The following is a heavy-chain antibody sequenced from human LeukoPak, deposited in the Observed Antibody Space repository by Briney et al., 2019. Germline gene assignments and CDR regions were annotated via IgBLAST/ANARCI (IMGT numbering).Heavy chain of an antibody. CDR3: ATGLTQSAVALDY. V-gene: IGHV3-48*01. CDR1: GFTFSSYS. Sequence: GGSLRLSCAASGFTFSSYSMNWVRQAPGKGLEWVSYISSSSSTIYYADSVKGRFTISRDNAKNSLYLQMNSLRAKDTAVYYCATGLTQSAVALDYWGQGTLVTVSS. CDR2: ISSSSSTI. J-gene: IGHJ4*02. D-gene: IGHD6-19*01.